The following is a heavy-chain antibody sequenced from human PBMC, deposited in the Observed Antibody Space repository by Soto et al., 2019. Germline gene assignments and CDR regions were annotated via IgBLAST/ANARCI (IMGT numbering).Heavy chain of an antibody. D-gene: IGHD3-3*01. CDR2: INHSGST. CDR1: GGSFSGYY. Sequence: LSLTCAVYGGSFSGYYWSWIRQPPGKGLEWIGEINHSGSTNYNPSLKSRVTISVDTSKNQFSLKLSSVTAADTAVYYCARTPPGYYDFWSGYRGDYYGMDVWGQGTTVTVSS. CDR3: ARTPPGYYDFWSGYRGDYYGMDV. V-gene: IGHV4-34*01. J-gene: IGHJ6*02.